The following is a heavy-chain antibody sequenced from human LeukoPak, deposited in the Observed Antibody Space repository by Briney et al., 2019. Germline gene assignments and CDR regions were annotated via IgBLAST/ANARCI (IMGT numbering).Heavy chain of an antibody. CDR3: AKDGGTYYYDSSGYYYGSASYYFDY. CDR1: GFTFSSYA. CDR2: ISGSVGST. J-gene: IGHJ4*02. Sequence: GGSLRLSCAASGFTFSSYAMSWVRQAPGKGLEWVSAISGSVGSTYYADSVKGRFTISRDNHKNTLYLQMNSLRAEDTAVYYCAKDGGTYYYDSSGYYYGSASYYFDYWGQGTLVTVSS. V-gene: IGHV3-23*01. D-gene: IGHD3-22*01.